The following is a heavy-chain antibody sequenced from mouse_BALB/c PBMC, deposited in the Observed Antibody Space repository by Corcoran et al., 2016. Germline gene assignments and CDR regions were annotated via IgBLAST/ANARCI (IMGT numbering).Heavy chain of an antibody. V-gene: IGHV9-3-1*01. CDR2: INTYTGEP. Sequence: QIQLVQSGPELKKPGETVKISCKASGYTFTNYGMNWVKQAPGKGLKWMGWINTYTGEPTYADDFKGRFAFSLDTSASTAYLQINNLKNEDTATYFCARWYYGSSYLFDYWGQGTTLTVSS. D-gene: IGHD1-1*01. CDR1: GYTFTNYG. CDR3: ARWYYGSSYLFDY. J-gene: IGHJ2*01.